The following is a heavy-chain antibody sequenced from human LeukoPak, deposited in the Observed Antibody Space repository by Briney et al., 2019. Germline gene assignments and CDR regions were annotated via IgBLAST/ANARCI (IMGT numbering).Heavy chain of an antibody. CDR1: GYTFTSYG. CDR2: ISAYNGNT. Sequence: ASVKVSCKASGYTFTSYGISWVRQAPGQGLEWMGWISAYNGNTNYAQKLQGRVTMTTDTSTSTAYMELRSLRPDDTAVHYCARYYDFWSGYYKYYFDYWGQGTLVTVSS. V-gene: IGHV1-18*01. D-gene: IGHD3-3*01. J-gene: IGHJ4*02. CDR3: ARYYDFWSGYYKYYFDY.